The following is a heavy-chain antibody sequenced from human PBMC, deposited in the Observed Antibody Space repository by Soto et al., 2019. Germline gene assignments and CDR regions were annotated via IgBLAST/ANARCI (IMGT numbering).Heavy chain of an antibody. Sequence: QVPLVQSGAEVKKPGASVKISCKASGYTFTNYGISWVRQAPGQGLEWLGWITAYNGNTNYAQKFQGRVTVTTDTSTSTAYMELRSLRSDDTAVYYCARDGAVAGTLGYWGQGTLVTVSS. CDR3: ARDGAVAGTLGY. CDR1: GYTFTNYG. CDR2: ITAYNGNT. V-gene: IGHV1-18*01. D-gene: IGHD6-19*01. J-gene: IGHJ4*02.